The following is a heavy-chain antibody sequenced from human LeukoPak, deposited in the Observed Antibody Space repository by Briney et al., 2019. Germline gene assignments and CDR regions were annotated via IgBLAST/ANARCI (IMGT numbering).Heavy chain of an antibody. CDR1: GSTFSSYW. CDR3: TRFSRSSSSNY. Sequence: GGSLRLSCAASGSTFSSYWMHWVRQAPGKGLVWVSRINSDGSSTSYADSVKGRFTISRDNAKNSLYLEMNSLRAEDTAVYYCTRFSRSSSSNYWGQGTLVTVSS. CDR2: INSDGSST. J-gene: IGHJ4*02. V-gene: IGHV3-74*01. D-gene: IGHD6-6*01.